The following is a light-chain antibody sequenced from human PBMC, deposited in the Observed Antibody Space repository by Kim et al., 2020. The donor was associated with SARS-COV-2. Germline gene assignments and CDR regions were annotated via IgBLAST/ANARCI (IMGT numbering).Light chain of an antibody. J-gene: IGKJ5*01. CDR2: DSS. CDR3: QQYESLPIT. CDR1: EDISDH. V-gene: IGKV1-33*01. Sequence: ASVGDRVTITCRASEDISDHLSWYQVTPGKAPKLLIYDSSNSETGVPLRFTGTGSGTDFAFTITSLQPEDFVTYYCQQYESLPITFAQGTRLEIK.